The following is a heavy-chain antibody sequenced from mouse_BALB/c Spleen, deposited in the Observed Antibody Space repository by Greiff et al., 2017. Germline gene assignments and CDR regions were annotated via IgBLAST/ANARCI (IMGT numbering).Heavy chain of an antibody. CDR1: GFTFSSYA. CDR3: ARQGYDYDGAWFAY. CDR2: ISSGGSYT. Sequence: EVKLMESGGGLVKPGGSLKLSCAASGFTFSSYAMSWVRQTPEKRLEWVATISSGGSYTYYPDSVKGRFTISRDNAKNTLYLQMSSLRSEDTAMYYCARQGYDYDGAWFAYWGQGTLVTVSA. J-gene: IGHJ3*01. D-gene: IGHD2-4*01. V-gene: IGHV5-9-3*01.